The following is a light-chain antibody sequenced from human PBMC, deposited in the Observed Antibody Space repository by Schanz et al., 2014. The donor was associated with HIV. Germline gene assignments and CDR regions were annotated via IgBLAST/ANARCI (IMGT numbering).Light chain of an antibody. CDR3: SSYTTSGSLV. J-gene: IGLJ3*02. CDR1: SSDVGGYNH. CDR2: EVI. V-gene: IGLV2-8*01. Sequence: QSALTQPPSASGSPGQSVTISCTGTSSDVGGYNHVSWYQQHPGKAPKLMIYEVIKRPSGVPDRFSGSKSGSTASLTISGLQAEDEADYYCSSYTTSGSLVFGGGTQPTVL.